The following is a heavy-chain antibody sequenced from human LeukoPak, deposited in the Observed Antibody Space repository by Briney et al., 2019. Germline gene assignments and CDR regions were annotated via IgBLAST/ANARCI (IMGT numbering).Heavy chain of an antibody. Sequence: PGGSLRLSCAASGFTFSSYEMNWVRQAPGKGLEWVSYISSSGSTIYYADSVKGRFTISRDNAKNSLYLQMHSLRAEDTAVYFCAREGLGGLYYMDVWGKGTTVTVSS. D-gene: IGHD3/OR15-3a*01. CDR1: GFTFSSYE. CDR2: ISSSGSTI. J-gene: IGHJ6*03. CDR3: AREGLGGLYYMDV. V-gene: IGHV3-48*03.